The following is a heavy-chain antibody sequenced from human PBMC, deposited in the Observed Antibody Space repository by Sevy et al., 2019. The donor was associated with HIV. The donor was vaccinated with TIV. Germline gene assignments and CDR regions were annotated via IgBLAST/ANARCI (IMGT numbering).Heavy chain of an antibody. CDR1: GGSISSYY. J-gene: IGHJ4*02. Sequence: SETLSLTCTVSGGSISSYYWSWIRQPPGKGLEWIGYIYYSGSTNYNPSLKSRVTISVDTSKNQFSLKLGSVTAADTAVYYCAGATHYYDSSGYYSWGQGTLVTVSS. CDR3: AGATHYYDSSGYYS. V-gene: IGHV4-59*01. D-gene: IGHD3-22*01. CDR2: IYYSGST.